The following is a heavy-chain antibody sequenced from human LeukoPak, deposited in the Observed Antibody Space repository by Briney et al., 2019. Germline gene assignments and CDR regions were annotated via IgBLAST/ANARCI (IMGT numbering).Heavy chain of an antibody. CDR1: GYTFTSYG. D-gene: IGHD3-16*02. V-gene: IGHV1-18*01. CDR2: ISAYNGNT. J-gene: IGHJ4*02. CDR3: ARSYRSREFDY. Sequence: VASVTVSCKASGYTFTSYGISWVRQAPGQGLEWMGWISAYNGNTNYAQKFQGRVTMTTDTSTSTAYMELRNLRSDDTAVYYCARSYRSREFDYWGQGTLVTVSS.